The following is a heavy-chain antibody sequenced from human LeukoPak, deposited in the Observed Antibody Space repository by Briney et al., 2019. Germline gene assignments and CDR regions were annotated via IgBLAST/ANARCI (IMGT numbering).Heavy chain of an antibody. J-gene: IGHJ4*02. CDR1: GYTFTGYY. CDR3: ARDSRLYSSGWYIFGY. CDR2: INPNSGGT. Sequence: ASVKVSCKASGYTFTGYYMHWVRQAPGQGLEWMGWINPNSGGTNYAQKFQGRVTMTRDTSISTAYMELSRLRSDDTAVYYCARDSRLYSSGWYIFGYWGQGTLVTVSS. D-gene: IGHD6-19*01. V-gene: IGHV1-2*02.